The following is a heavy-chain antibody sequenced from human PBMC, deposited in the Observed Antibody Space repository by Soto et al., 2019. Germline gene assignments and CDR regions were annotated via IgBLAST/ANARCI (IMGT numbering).Heavy chain of an antibody. CDR1: GFDFRIYE. V-gene: IGHV3-48*03. J-gene: IGHJ4*02. Sequence: EVLLVESGGALVQPGGSLRLSCEASGFDFRIYEMNLVRQAPGKGLEWLSYIGSTGSTIYYADSVKGRFTISRDDGKNSVYLKLTNLRAEDTAFYYCARSGYSGYDWGWYFELWGQGTPVTVSS. CDR2: IGSTGSTI. CDR3: ARSGYSGYDWGWYFEL. D-gene: IGHD5-12*01.